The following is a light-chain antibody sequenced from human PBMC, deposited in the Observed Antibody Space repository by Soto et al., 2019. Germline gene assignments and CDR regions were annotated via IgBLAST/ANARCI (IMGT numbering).Light chain of an antibody. CDR1: SSDGGGYNY. CDR3: SSYTSSSTPYV. Sequence: QSVLTQPASVSGSPGQSITISCTGTSSDGGGYNYVSWYQQHPGKATKLMIYDVSNRPSGVSNRFSGSKSGNTASLTISGLQAEDEADYYCSSYTSSSTPYVFGTGTKLTVL. CDR2: DVS. V-gene: IGLV2-14*01. J-gene: IGLJ1*01.